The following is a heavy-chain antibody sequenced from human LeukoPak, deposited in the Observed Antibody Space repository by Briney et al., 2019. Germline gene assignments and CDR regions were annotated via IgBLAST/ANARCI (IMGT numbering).Heavy chain of an antibody. CDR2: IIPIFGTV. D-gene: IGHD3/OR15-3a*01. Sequence: SVKVSCKASGGTFSSYAISWVRQAPGQGLEWMGGIIPIFGTVNYAQKFQGRVTITADESTSTAYMELSSLRSEDTAVYYCYLGRTYDAFDIWGQGTMVTVSS. V-gene: IGHV1-69*13. CDR3: YLGRTYDAFDI. J-gene: IGHJ3*02. CDR1: GGTFSSYA.